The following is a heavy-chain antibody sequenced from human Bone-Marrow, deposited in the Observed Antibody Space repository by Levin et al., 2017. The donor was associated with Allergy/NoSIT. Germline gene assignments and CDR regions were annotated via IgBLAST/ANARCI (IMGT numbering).Heavy chain of an antibody. CDR1: FFPFLLPS. Sequence: GGSLRLSCSFSFFPFLLPSLLFFLPSPLKGLEWVSVIYSGGSTYYADSVKGRFTISRDNSKNTLYLQMNSLRAEDTAVYYCARDNGMFGELWSARYWGQGTLVTVSS. CDR3: ARDNGMFGELWSARY. J-gene: IGHJ4*02. V-gene: IGHV3-53*01. D-gene: IGHD3-10*02. CDR2: IYSGGST.